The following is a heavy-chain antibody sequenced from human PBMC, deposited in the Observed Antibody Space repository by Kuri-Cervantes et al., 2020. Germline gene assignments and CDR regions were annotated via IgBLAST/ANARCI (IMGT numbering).Heavy chain of an antibody. Sequence: GESLKISCAASGFTFSGSAMHWVRQASGKGLEWVGRIRSKANSYATAYAASVKGRFTISRDDSKNTAYLQMNSLKTEDTALYYCTRERARGNGDPFDYWGQGTLVTVSS. CDR1: GFTFSGSA. CDR3: TRERARGNGDPFDY. D-gene: IGHD2-21*02. CDR2: IRSKANSYAT. V-gene: IGHV3-73*01. J-gene: IGHJ4*02.